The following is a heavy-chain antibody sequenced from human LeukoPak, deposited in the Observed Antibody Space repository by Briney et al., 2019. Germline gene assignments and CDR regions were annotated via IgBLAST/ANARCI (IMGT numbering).Heavy chain of an antibody. CDR3: ARALNPLPGTYYFDY. J-gene: IGHJ4*02. CDR2: IYISGST. D-gene: IGHD2-15*01. CDR1: GGSINSHY. Sequence: SETLFLTCTVSGGSINSHYWSWIRQPAGKGLEWIGRIYISGSTNYNSSLQSRVTMSVDTSKNQFSLKLSSVTAADTAVYYCARALNPLPGTYYFDYWGQGTLVTVSS. V-gene: IGHV4-4*07.